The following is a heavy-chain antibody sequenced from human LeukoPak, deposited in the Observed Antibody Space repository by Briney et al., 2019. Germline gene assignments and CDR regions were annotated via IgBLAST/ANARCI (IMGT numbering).Heavy chain of an antibody. Sequence: GGSLRLSCSASGFTFDYYVMHWVRQAPGKGLEYVSAISSNGRSTYYADSVKGRFTISRDNSKSTLCLQMNSLRAEDTAVYYCAKQLGYCSGGSCYFPYWGQGTLVTVSS. D-gene: IGHD2-15*01. CDR2: ISSNGRST. CDR1: GFTFDYYV. CDR3: AKQLGYCSGGSCYFPY. J-gene: IGHJ4*02. V-gene: IGHV3-64*04.